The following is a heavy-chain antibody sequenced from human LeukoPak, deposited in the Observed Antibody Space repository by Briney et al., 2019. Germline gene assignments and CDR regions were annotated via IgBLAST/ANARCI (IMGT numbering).Heavy chain of an antibody. CDR2: ISTGSSSI. V-gene: IGHV3-21*01. D-gene: IGHD3-22*01. CDR3: ARDRIDYYDKGGFDP. Sequence: GGSLRLSCAASGFTFSTYTMNWVRQAPGKGLEWVSSISTGSSSIYYADSVRGRFTISRDNAKNSLYLQMNNLRAADTAVYYCARDRIDYYDKGGFDPWGQGTLVTVSS. CDR1: GFTFSTYT. J-gene: IGHJ5*02.